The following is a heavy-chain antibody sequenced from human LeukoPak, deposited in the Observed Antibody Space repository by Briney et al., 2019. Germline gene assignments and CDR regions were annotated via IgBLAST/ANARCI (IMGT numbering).Heavy chain of an antibody. CDR2: ISNSGTT. V-gene: IGHV3-48*02. CDR1: GFTFSNFG. J-gene: IGHJ6*02. Sequence: PGGSLRLSCAASGFTFSNFGMNWVRQAPGKGLEWVSYISNSGTTYYAASVKGRFTISRDNAKNSLYLHMNRLRDEDTAVYYCARGGNFYGLDVWGRGTTVTVSS. D-gene: IGHD3-16*01. CDR3: ARGGNFYGLDV.